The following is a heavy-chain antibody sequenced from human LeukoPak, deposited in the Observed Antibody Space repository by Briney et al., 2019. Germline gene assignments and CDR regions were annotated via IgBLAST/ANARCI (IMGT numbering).Heavy chain of an antibody. Sequence: SGTLSLTCTVSGGSISSYYWSWIRQPPGKGLEWIGYIYYSGSTNYNPSLKSRVTISVDTSKNQFSLKLGSVTAADTAVYYCARVSGSGMDVWGQGTTFTVSS. J-gene: IGHJ6*02. CDR3: ARVSGSGMDV. V-gene: IGHV4-59*01. CDR1: GGSISSYY. CDR2: IYYSGST. D-gene: IGHD3-10*01.